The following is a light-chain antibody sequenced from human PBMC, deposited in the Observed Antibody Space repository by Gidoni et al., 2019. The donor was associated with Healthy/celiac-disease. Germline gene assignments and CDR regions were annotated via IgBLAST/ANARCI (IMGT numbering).Light chain of an antibody. CDR1: SSDVGGYNY. J-gene: IGLJ1*01. CDR2: DGS. CDR3: SSYTSSIFYV. V-gene: IGLV2-14*03. Sequence: QSALTQPASVSGSPGQSITISCTGTSSDVGGYNYVSWYQQHPGKAPKLMIYDGSNRPSGVSNRFSGSKSGNTASLTISGLQAEDEADYYCSSYTSSIFYVFGTGTKVTVL.